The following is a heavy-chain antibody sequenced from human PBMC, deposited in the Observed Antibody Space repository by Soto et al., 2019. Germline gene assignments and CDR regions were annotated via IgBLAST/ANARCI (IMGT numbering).Heavy chain of an antibody. V-gene: IGHV1-46*01. CDR1: GYTFTSYY. D-gene: IGHD6-6*01. Sequence: ASVKVSCKASGYTFTSYYMHRVRQAPGQGLEWMGIINPSGGNTDYAQKLQGRVTMTTDTSTRTAYMELRSLRSDDTAVYYCAPKSSSSSWFDPWGLGTLVTVSS. CDR3: APKSSSSSWFDP. CDR2: INPSGGNT. J-gene: IGHJ5*02.